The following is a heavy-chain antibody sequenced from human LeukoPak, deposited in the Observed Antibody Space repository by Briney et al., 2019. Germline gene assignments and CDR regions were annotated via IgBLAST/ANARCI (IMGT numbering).Heavy chain of an antibody. CDR1: GGSISCYY. D-gene: IGHD6-19*01. CDR2: IYTSGST. V-gene: IGHV4-4*07. CDR3: ARVYRVSVAGTDYYYGMDV. Sequence: SETLSLTCTVSGGSISCYYWSWIRQPAGKGLEWIGRIYTSGSTNYNPSLKSRVTMSVDTSKNQFSLKLSSVTAADTAVYYCARVYRVSVAGTDYYYGMDVWGQGTTVTVSS. J-gene: IGHJ6*02.